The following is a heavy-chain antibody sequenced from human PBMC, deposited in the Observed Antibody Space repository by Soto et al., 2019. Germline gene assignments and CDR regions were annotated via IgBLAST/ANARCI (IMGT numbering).Heavy chain of an antibody. CDR1: GGSISSGDYS. CDR3: ARDRGGTFHL. D-gene: IGHD1-26*01. V-gene: IGHV4-61*08. CDR2: IYDTGST. Sequence: SETLSLTCAVSGGSISSGDYSWNWIRQSPGKGLEWIGYIYDTGSTNYNPSLQSRVTISVDRSKNQFSLKLTSVTAADRAVYYCARDRGGTFHLWAQGTLVTVSS. J-gene: IGHJ1*01.